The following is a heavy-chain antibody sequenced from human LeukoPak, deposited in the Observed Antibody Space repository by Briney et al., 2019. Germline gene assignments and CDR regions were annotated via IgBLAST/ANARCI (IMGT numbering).Heavy chain of an antibody. CDR3: ARFSRFTGYNWFDP. Sequence: SETLSLTCAVYGGSFSGYYWSWIRQPPGKGLEWIGEINHSGSTNYNPSLRSRVTISVDTSKNQFSLKLSSVTAADTAVYYCARFSRFTGYNWFDPWGQGTLVTVSS. CDR1: GGSFSGYY. V-gene: IGHV4-34*01. D-gene: IGHD3-3*01. J-gene: IGHJ5*02. CDR2: INHSGST.